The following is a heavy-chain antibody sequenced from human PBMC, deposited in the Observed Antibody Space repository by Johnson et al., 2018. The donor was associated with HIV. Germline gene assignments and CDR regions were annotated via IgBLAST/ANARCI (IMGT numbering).Heavy chain of an antibody. Sequence: QVQLVESGGGVVQPGGSLRLSCAASGFSFSSYGMYWVRQAPGKGLEWVAFIRYDGSNKYYADSVKGRFTISRDNAKNSLYLQMNSLRAEDTALYYCARYNGVDSSSSGQTDIWGQGTMVTVSS. CDR3: ARYNGVDSSSSGQTDI. V-gene: IGHV3-30*02. D-gene: IGHD2-8*01. CDR1: GFSFSSYG. J-gene: IGHJ3*02. CDR2: IRYDGSNK.